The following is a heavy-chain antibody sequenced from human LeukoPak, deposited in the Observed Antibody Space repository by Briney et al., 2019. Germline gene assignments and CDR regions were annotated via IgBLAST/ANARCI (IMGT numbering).Heavy chain of an antibody. V-gene: IGHV3-23*01. D-gene: IGHD2-2*01. CDR3: ATDIVVVPAAPPFDY. J-gene: IGHJ4*02. CDR2: ISGSGGST. Sequence: QTGGSLRLSCAASGFTFSSYAMSWVRQAPGKGLEWVSAISGSGGSTYYADSVKGRFTISRDNSKNTLYLQTNSLRAEDTAVYYCATDIVVVPAAPPFDYWGQGTLVTVSS. CDR1: GFTFSSYA.